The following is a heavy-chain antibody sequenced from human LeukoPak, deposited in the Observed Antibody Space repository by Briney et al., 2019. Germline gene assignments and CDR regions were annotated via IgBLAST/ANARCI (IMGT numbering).Heavy chain of an antibody. J-gene: IGHJ4*02. V-gene: IGHV3-21*01. CDR3: ARDGGSGSFYPIDY. D-gene: IGHD3-10*01. CDR2: ISSSSTYI. CDR1: GFTFSRYC. Sequence: PGGSLRLSCAASGFTFSRYCMNWVRQAPGKGLEWVSSISSSSTYIYYADSVKGRFAISRDDAKNSLYLQMNSLRGEDTAVYYCARDGGSGSFYPIDYWGQGTLVTVSS.